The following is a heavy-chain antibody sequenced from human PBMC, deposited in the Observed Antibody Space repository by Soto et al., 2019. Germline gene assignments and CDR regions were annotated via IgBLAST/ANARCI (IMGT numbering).Heavy chain of an antibody. J-gene: IGHJ4*02. CDR3: ARDGFGEFN. CDR2: INTDGGRT. D-gene: IGHD3-10*01. V-gene: IGHV3-74*01. Sequence: EVQLAESGGGLVQPAGSLRLSCATSGFTFSRHWMHCVRQAPGKGLVWISHINTDGGRTNYADSVKGRFPVSRDNDQNTRYLQVNSLRAEDTAVYYCARDGFGEFNWAQGTLVTVSS. CDR1: GFTFSRHW.